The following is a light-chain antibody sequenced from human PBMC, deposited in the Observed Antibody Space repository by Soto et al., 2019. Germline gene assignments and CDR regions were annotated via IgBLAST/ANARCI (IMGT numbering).Light chain of an antibody. V-gene: IGKV3-11*01. Sequence: EIVLTQSPATLSLSPGERATLSSRPSQSVSSHLAWYQQKPGQAPRLLIYDASNRATGIPARFSGSGSGTDFTLTISSLEPEDFAVYYCQQRSNWLPLTFGGGTKVDIK. CDR1: QSVSSH. CDR2: DAS. CDR3: QQRSNWLPLT. J-gene: IGKJ4*01.